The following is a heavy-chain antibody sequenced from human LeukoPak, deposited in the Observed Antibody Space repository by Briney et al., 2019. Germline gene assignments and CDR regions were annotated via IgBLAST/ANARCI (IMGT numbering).Heavy chain of an antibody. CDR2: ISGSGGST. CDR3: AKDLYGDYDPAYYYMDV. D-gene: IGHD4-17*01. CDR1: GFTFSSYA. V-gene: IGHV3-23*01. J-gene: IGHJ6*03. Sequence: GGSLRLSCAASGFTFSSYAMSWVRQAPGKGLEWVSAISGSGGSTYYADSVKGQFTISRDNSKNTLYLQMNSLRAEDTAVYYCAKDLYGDYDPAYYYMDVWGKGTTVTVSS.